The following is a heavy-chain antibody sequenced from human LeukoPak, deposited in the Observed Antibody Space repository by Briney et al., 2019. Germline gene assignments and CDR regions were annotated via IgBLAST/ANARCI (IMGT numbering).Heavy chain of an antibody. Sequence: VASVKVSCKASGYTFTGYYMHWVRQATGQGLEWMGWMNPNSGNTGYAQKFQGRITITRNTSISTAYMELSSLRSEDTAVYYCARGQRFRRNWFDPWGQGTLVTVSS. V-gene: IGHV1-8*03. J-gene: IGHJ5*02. CDR1: GYTFTGYY. CDR3: ARGQRFRRNWFDP. D-gene: IGHD3-3*01. CDR2: MNPNSGNT.